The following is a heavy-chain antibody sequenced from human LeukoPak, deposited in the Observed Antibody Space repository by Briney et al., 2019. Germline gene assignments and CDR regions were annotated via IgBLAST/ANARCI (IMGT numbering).Heavy chain of an antibody. CDR3: ASPPVVVTAIPN. CDR1: GGSFSGYY. D-gene: IGHD2-21*02. V-gene: IGHV4-34*01. Sequence: SETLSLTCAVYGGSFSGYYWSWIRRPPEKGLEWIGEINHSGSTNYNPSLKSRVTISVDTSKNQFSLKLSSVTAADTAVYYCASPPVVVTAIPNWGQGTLVTVSS. J-gene: IGHJ4*02. CDR2: INHSGST.